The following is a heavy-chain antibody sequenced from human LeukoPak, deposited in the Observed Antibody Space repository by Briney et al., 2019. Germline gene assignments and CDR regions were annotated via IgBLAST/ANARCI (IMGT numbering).Heavy chain of an antibody. D-gene: IGHD5/OR15-5a*01. CDR3: AGDQVSAVFDY. J-gene: IGHJ4*02. V-gene: IGHV3-11*05. CDR1: GFIFSDFY. CDR2: ISPSGSYT. Sequence: PGQSLRLSCAGSGFIFSDFYMNWIRQAPGKGLEWLAYISPSGSYTTYGDSVKCRFVISRDNTKNSVSLQMDSPRAEDTAVYFCAGDQVSAVFDYWGQGARVTV.